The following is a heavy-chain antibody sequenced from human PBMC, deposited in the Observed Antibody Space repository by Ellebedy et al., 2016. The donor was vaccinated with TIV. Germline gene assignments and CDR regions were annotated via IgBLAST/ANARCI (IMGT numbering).Heavy chain of an antibody. V-gene: IGHV4-34*01. CDR2: INHLGSA. D-gene: IGHD1-7*01. CDR1: GGSFSNYY. J-gene: IGHJ4*02. CDR3: ARGGFRTTLDY. Sequence: MPSETLSLTCAVYGGSFSNYYWSWIRQPPGKGLEWIGEINHLGSANYNPSLRSRVTISVDTSKNQFSLKLSSMTAADTAVYYCARGGFRTTLDYWGQGTLVTVSS.